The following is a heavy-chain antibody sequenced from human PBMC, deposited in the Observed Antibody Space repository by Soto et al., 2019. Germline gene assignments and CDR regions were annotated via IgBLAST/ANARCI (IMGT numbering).Heavy chain of an antibody. Sequence: ASVKVSCKASGGTFSSYAISWVRQAPGQGLEWMGGIIPIFGTANYAQKFQGRVTITADESTSTAYMELSSLRSEDTAVYYCARTGYSSGGYPDWFDPWGQGTLVTVSS. CDR3: ARTGYSSGGYPDWFDP. D-gene: IGHD6-19*01. CDR1: GGTFSSYA. V-gene: IGHV1-69*13. CDR2: IIPIFGTA. J-gene: IGHJ5*02.